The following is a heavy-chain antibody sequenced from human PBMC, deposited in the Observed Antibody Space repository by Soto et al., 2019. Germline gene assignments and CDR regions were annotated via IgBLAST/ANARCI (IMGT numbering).Heavy chain of an antibody. Sequence: GGSLRLSCAASGFTFSLYSMIWVRQAPGKGLEWVASITSSSSYIYYADSVKGRFTISRDNSKNTLYLQMNSLRAEDTAVYYCARDRVGALLFDYWGQGTLVTVSS. D-gene: IGHD1-26*01. CDR2: ITSSSSYI. CDR3: ARDRVGALLFDY. J-gene: IGHJ4*02. CDR1: GFTFSLYS. V-gene: IGHV3-21*01.